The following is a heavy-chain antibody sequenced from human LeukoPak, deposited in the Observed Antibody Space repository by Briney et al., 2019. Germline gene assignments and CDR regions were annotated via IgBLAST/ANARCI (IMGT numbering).Heavy chain of an antibody. V-gene: IGHV4-61*02. J-gene: IGHJ4*02. CDR1: SHSISSDRFY. Sequence: PSETLSLTCTVYSHSISSDRFYRTWVRQPAGKGLEWIGRIKGSITNYNPSLKSRVNISVDTSTNQFSLKLNSLTVSDTSVYYCSRVPDWTDAADYWGQGTLVTVSS. D-gene: IGHD3/OR15-3a*01. CDR2: IKGSIT. CDR3: SRVPDWTDAADY.